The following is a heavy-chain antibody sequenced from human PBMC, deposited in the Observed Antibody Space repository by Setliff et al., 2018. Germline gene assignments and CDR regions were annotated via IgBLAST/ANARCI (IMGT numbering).Heavy chain of an antibody. CDR3: ARDPNGDYVGAFDP. CDR1: GFTFGSYG. D-gene: IGHD4-17*01. J-gene: IGHJ5*02. V-gene: IGHV3-30*02. CDR2: IWFDGTTK. Sequence: QTGGSLRLSCAASGFTFGSYGMHWVRQAPGKGLEWVAFIWFDGTTKYYADSVKGRFTISRDNFKNMLYVQMNSLRPEDTASYYCARDPNGDYVGAFDPWGQGILVTVSS.